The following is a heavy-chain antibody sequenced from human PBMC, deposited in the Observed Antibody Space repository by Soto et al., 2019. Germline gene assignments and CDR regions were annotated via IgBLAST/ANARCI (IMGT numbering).Heavy chain of an antibody. Sequence: SEALSLTCDAPGYSFNSDHFWGWIWPPPGKGLQWISSLSQNGGTYRNPSLRSRVTLSVDTSNSQSSLKLTSVTAADAAVYYCAAATLPGARFYGMDVCGQGSTVTSP. J-gene: IGHJ6*02. CDR3: AAATLPGARFYGMDV. V-gene: IGHV4-38-2*01. CDR2: LSQNGGT. CDR1: GYSFNSDHF. D-gene: IGHD2-2*01.